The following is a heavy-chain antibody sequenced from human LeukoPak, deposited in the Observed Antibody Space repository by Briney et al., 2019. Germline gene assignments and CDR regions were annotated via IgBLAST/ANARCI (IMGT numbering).Heavy chain of an antibody. V-gene: IGHV1-46*01. CDR3: ARDSTSSFVVVVAAY. J-gene: IGHJ4*02. Sequence: ASVKVSCKASGYTFTGYYMHWVRQAPGQGLEWMGIINPSGGSTSYAQKFQGRVTMTRDTSTSTVYMELSSLRSEDTAVYYCARDSTSSFVVVVAAYWGQGTLVTVSS. D-gene: IGHD2-15*01. CDR2: INPSGGST. CDR1: GYTFTGYY.